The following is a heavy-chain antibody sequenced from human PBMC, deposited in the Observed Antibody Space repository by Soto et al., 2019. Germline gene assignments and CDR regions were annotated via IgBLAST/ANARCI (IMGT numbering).Heavy chain of an antibody. V-gene: IGHV5-51*01. D-gene: IGHD3-22*01. CDR2: IYPSDSDT. CDR3: ARHPYDSSGYYHNWFDP. Sequence: PGESLKISCTGSGYTFATYWIAWVRQMPGKGLEWMGIIYPSDSDTNYSPSFQGHVTISADKSISTAYLQWSSLKASDTAMYYCARHPYDSSGYYHNWFDPWGQGTLVTVSS. J-gene: IGHJ5*02. CDR1: GYTFATYW.